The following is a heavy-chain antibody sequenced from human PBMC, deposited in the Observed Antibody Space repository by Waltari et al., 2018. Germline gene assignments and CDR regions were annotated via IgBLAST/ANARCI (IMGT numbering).Heavy chain of an antibody. CDR1: GYSFTSYW. CDR2: IDPTDSYS. D-gene: IGHD7-27*01. Sequence: EVQLVQSGAEVKKPGESLRISCTGSGYSFTSYWIIWVRQMPGKGLEWMGRIDPTDSYSNYSPSFQGHVTISADKPISTAYLQWSSLKASDTATYYCAKLGPREAFDIWGQGTMVTVSA. CDR3: AKLGPREAFDI. J-gene: IGHJ3*02. V-gene: IGHV5-10-1*03.